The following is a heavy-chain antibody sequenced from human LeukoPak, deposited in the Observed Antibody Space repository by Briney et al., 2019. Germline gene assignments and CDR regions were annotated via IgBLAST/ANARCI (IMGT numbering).Heavy chain of an antibody. D-gene: IGHD1-26*01. V-gene: IGHV3-23*01. Sequence: GGSLRLSCAASGFTFSSYAMSWVRQAPGKGLEWVSTISGSGASTYYADSVKGRFTISRDNSKNTLYLQMNSLRAEGTAIYYCAKGPYSESYSDYWGQGTLVTVSS. CDR3: AKGPYSESYSDY. CDR2: ISGSGAST. CDR1: GFTFSSYA. J-gene: IGHJ4*02.